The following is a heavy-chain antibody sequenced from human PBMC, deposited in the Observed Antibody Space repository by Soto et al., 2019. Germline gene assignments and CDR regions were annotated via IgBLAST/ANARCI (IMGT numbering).Heavy chain of an antibody. V-gene: IGHV3-11*01. Sequence: PGGSLRLSCAASGFTFSDYYMSRIRQAPGKGLEWGSYIGTSGSTIYYADSVKSRFTVSRDHAKNSLYLQMNSLRAEDTAVYYCARVGQPLEYWGPGTLVTVSS. J-gene: IGHJ4*02. CDR2: IGTSGSTI. D-gene: IGHD1-1*01. CDR3: ARVGQPLEY. CDR1: GFTFSDYY.